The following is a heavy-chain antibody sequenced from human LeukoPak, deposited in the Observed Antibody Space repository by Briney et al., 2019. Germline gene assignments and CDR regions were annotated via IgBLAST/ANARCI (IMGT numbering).Heavy chain of an antibody. J-gene: IGHJ2*01. CDR2: ISYDGSNK. V-gene: IGHV3-30-3*01. CDR1: GFTFSSYA. D-gene: IGHD1-26*01. Sequence: PGRSLRLSCAASGFTFSSYAMHWVRQAPGKGLEWVAVISYDGSNKYYADSVKGRFTISRDNSKNTLYVQMNSLRVEDTAVYYCARVGLGEWYFDLWGRGTLVTVSS. CDR3: ARVGLGEWYFDL.